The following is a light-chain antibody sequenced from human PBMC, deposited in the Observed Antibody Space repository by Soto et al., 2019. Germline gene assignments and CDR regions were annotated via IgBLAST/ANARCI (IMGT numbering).Light chain of an antibody. CDR1: QSVSSNH. CDR3: QQYGSTPLT. V-gene: IGKV3-20*01. J-gene: IGKJ4*01. CDR2: GAS. Sequence: DIVLTQSPGTLSFSPGDRATLSCRASQSVSSNHLAWYQHRPGQAPRLLIYGASSRAAGTPYRFSGSGSGTDFTLTIKRLEPEDSAVYYCQQYGSTPLTFGGGTKVEIK.